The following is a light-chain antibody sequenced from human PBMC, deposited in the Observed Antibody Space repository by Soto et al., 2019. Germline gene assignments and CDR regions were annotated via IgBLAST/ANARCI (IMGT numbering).Light chain of an antibody. Sequence: DIQMPPSPSTLSSSVVYIVPITCRASQSISSWLAWYQQKPGKAPKILIYDDSSLESGVPSRFSGSGSGTEFTLTISSLQPDDFETYYCQQYNSYWKCGHGNKV. CDR1: QSISSW. CDR2: DDS. CDR3: QQYNSYWK. J-gene: IGKJ1*01. V-gene: IGKV1-5*01.